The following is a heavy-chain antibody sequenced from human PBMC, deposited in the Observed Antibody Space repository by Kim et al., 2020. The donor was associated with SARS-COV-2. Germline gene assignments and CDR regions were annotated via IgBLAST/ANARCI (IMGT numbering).Heavy chain of an antibody. J-gene: IGHJ4*02. Sequence: GGSLRLSCAASGFTFSNYWMQWVRHVPGKGLAWVSRINNDGTYMKYAESVEGRFTISRDNAKNTVYLQMNSLRGDATAVYYCARDYYAQAEYWGQGTLVT. CDR3: ARDYYAQAEY. CDR1: GFTFSNYW. V-gene: IGHV3-74*01. D-gene: IGHD3-10*01. CDR2: INNDGTYM.